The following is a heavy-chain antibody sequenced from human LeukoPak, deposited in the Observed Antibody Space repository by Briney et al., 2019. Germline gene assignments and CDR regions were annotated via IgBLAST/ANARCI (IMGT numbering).Heavy chain of an antibody. CDR1: GFTFSSYA. V-gene: IGHV3-23*01. D-gene: IGHD6-19*01. CDR3: AKETSGGWFD. J-gene: IGHJ4*02. CDR2: IIDTGGTR. Sequence: GGSLRPSCAASGFTFSSYAMTWVRQAPGKGLEWVSTIIDTGGTRYYAASVKGRFTISRDNSKSTLYLQMNSLRAEDTAVYYCAKETSGGWFDWGQGTLATVSS.